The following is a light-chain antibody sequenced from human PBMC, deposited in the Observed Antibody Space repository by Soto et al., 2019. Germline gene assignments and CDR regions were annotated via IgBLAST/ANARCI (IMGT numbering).Light chain of an antibody. CDR2: EGS. CDR3: CSYAGSSTWV. Sequence: QSALTQPASVSGSPGHSITISCTGTSSDVGSYNLVSWYQQHPGKAPKLMIYEGSKRPSGVSHRFSGSKSGNTASLTISGLQAEDEADYYCCSYAGSSTWVFGGGTKLTVL. J-gene: IGLJ3*02. V-gene: IGLV2-23*01. CDR1: SSDVGSYNL.